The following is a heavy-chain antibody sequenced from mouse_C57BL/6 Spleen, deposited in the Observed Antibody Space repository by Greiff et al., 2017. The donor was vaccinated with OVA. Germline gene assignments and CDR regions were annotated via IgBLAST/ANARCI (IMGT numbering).Heavy chain of an antibody. J-gene: IGHJ3*01. V-gene: IGHV5-17*01. Sequence: EVKVEESGGGLVKPGGSLKLSCAASGFTFSDYGMHWVRQAPEKGLEWVAYISSGSSTIYYADKVKGRFTFSRDNAKNTLFLQMTSLRSEDTAMYYCARPHYYGSSSWFAYWGKGTLVTVSA. CDR2: ISSGSSTI. CDR1: GFTFSDYG. D-gene: IGHD1-1*01. CDR3: ARPHYYGSSSWFAY.